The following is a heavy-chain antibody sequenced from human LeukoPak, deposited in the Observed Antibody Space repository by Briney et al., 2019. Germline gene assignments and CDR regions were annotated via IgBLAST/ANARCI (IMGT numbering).Heavy chain of an antibody. CDR2: ISGSGGST. Sequence: GGSLRLSCAASGFTFNSYWMNWVRQAPGKGLEWVSAISGSGGSTYYADSVKGRFTISRDNSKNTLYLQMNSLRAEDTAVYYCAKLESSSGWYGGFDCWGQGTLVTVSS. CDR3: AKLESSSGWYGGFDC. CDR1: GFTFNSYW. D-gene: IGHD6-19*01. J-gene: IGHJ4*02. V-gene: IGHV3-23*01.